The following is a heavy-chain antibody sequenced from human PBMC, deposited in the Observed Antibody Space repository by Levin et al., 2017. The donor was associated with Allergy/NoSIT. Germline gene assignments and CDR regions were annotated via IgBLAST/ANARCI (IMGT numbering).Heavy chain of an antibody. Sequence: SETLSLTCAVSGGSISSGGYSWSWIRQPPGTGLEWIGYIYHSGSTYYNPSLKSRVTISVDRSKNQFSLKLSSVTAADTAVYYCASAERVPAFFDYWGQGTMVTVSS. J-gene: IGHJ4*02. V-gene: IGHV4-30-2*01. CDR3: ASAERVPAFFDY. CDR1: GGSISSGGYS. CDR2: IYHSGST. D-gene: IGHD2-2*01.